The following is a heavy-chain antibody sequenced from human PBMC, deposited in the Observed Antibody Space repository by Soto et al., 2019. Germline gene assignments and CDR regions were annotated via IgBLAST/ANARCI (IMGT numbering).Heavy chain of an antibody. J-gene: IGHJ4*02. CDR2: INHSGST. D-gene: IGHD5-18*01. Sequence: KPSETLSLTCAVYGGPFSGYYWSWIRQPPGKGLEWIGEINHSGSTNYNPSLKSRVTISVDTSKNQFSLKLSSVTAADTAVYYCARGAGDDTAMPRSFDYWGQGTLVTVSS. V-gene: IGHV4-34*01. CDR3: ARGAGDDTAMPRSFDY. CDR1: GGPFSGYY.